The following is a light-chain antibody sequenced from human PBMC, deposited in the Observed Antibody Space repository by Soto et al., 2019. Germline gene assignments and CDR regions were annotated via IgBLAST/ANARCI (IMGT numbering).Light chain of an antibody. CDR1: QSISSW. V-gene: IGKV1-5*01. J-gene: IGKJ1*01. Sequence: GDRVTITCRASQSISSWLAWYQQRPGKAPKLLIYDASSLESGVPSRFSGSGSGTEFTLTISSLQPDDFATYYCQQYNSYSWTFGQGTKVDIK. CDR2: DAS. CDR3: QQYNSYSWT.